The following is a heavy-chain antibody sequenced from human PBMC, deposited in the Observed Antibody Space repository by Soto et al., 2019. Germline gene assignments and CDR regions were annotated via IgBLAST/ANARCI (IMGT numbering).Heavy chain of an antibody. CDR1: GFTFSSYA. CDR3: ARILYDFWSIFDY. V-gene: IGHV3-23*01. CDR2: ISGSGGST. J-gene: IGHJ4*02. D-gene: IGHD3-3*01. Sequence: GGSLRLSCAASGFTFSSYAMSWVRQAPGKGLEWVSAISGSGGSTYYADSVKGRFTISRDNSKNTLYLQMNSLRAEDTAVYYCARILYDFWSIFDYWGQGTLVTVSS.